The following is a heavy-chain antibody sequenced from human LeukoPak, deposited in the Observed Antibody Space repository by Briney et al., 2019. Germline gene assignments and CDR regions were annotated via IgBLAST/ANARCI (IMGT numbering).Heavy chain of an antibody. J-gene: IGHJ4*02. Sequence: SEALSLTCTVSGDSISSTNFYWGWIRQPPGKGLEWIGSIYNTGSTYYNPSLKSRVTISVDSSKNQFSLILNSVTAADTAVYYCARDGHSSGYFDYWGQGTLVTVSS. CDR1: GDSISSTNFY. CDR2: IYNTGST. V-gene: IGHV4-39*07. CDR3: ARDGHSSGYFDY. D-gene: IGHD3-22*01.